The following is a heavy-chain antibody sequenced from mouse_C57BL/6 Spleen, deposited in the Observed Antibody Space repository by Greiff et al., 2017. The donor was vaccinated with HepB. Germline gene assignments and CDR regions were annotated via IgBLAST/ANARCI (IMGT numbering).Heavy chain of an antibody. V-gene: IGHV3-6*01. CDR2: ISYDGSN. CDR3: ARGEVDYETY. CDR1: GYSITSGYY. D-gene: IGHD2-4*01. J-gene: IGHJ3*01. Sequence: ESGPGLVKPSQSLSLTCSVTGYSITSGYYWNWIRQFPGNKLEWMGYISYDGSNNYNPSLKNRISITRDTSKNQFFLKLNSVTTEDTATYYCARGEVDYETYWGQGTLVTVSA.